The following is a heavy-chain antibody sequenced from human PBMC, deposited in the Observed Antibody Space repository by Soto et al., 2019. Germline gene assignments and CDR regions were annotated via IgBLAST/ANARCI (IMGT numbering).Heavy chain of an antibody. CDR2: IYYSGST. J-gene: IGHJ5*02. CDR1: GGSISSGDYY. V-gene: IGHV4-30-4*01. Sequence: PSETLSLTCTVSGGSISSGDYYWSWIRQPPGKGPEWIGYIYYSGSTYYNPSLKSRVTISVDTSKNQFSLKLSSVTAADTAVYYCARDKGITIFGIGWFDPWGQGTLVTVSS. D-gene: IGHD3-3*01. CDR3: ARDKGITIFGIGWFDP.